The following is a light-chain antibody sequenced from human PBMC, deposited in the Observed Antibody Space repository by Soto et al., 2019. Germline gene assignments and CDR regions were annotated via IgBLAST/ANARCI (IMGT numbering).Light chain of an antibody. CDR3: QVWDNNSDHVV. J-gene: IGLJ2*01. CDR2: HDS. CDR1: SIGSKS. V-gene: IGLV3-21*02. Sequence: SYELTQPPSVSVAPGQTATTTCGGDSIGSKSVHWYQQKPGQAPVVVVYHDSDRPSGIPERFSGSNSGNTATLTISRVEAGDEAVYSCQVWDNNSDHVVFGGGTKVTVL.